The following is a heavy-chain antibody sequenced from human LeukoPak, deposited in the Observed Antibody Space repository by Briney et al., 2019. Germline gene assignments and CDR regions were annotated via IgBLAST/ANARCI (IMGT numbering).Heavy chain of an antibody. D-gene: IGHD3-22*01. Sequence: GGSLRLSCAASGFTFSSYWMSWVRQAPGKGLEWVANIKQDGSEKYYVDSVKGRFTISRDNAKNSLYLQMNSLRAEDTAVYYGARDYYYDSSGYYRYWGQGTLVTVSS. V-gene: IGHV3-7*01. CDR3: ARDYYYDSSGYYRY. J-gene: IGHJ4*02. CDR2: IKQDGSEK. CDR1: GFTFSSYW.